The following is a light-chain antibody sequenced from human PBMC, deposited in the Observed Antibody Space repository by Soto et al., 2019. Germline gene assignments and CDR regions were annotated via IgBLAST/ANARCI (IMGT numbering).Light chain of an antibody. CDR1: QSVSSNY. CDR3: QRYGSSPLT. J-gene: IGKJ3*01. Sequence: ENVLTQSPGTLSLSPGERATLSCRASQSVSSNYLAWFQQMPGQAPRLLIYDASRRATGIPDRFSGSGSGTDFTLTINGLEPEDVAVYFCQRYGSSPLTFGPGTKVDI. V-gene: IGKV3-20*01. CDR2: DAS.